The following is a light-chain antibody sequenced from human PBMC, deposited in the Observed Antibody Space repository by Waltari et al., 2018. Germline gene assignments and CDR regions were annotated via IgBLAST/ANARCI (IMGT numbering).Light chain of an antibody. J-gene: IGKJ4*01. CDR1: QSVSNY. CDR3: QQRSNWPLT. V-gene: IGKV3-11*01. CDR2: DAS. Sequence: EIVLPQSPATLSLSPGERATLSCSARQSVSNYLGWYQQKPGQAPRLLIYDASNRATGIPARFSGSGSGTDFTLTINSLEPEDFAVYYCQQRSNWPLTFGGGTKVEIK.